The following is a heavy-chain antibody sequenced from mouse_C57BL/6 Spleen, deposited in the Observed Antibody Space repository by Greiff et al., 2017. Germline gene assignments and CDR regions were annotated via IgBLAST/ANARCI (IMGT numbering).Heavy chain of an antibody. Sequence: EVQLQQSGPELVKPGASVKIPCKASGYTFTDYNMDWVKQSHGKSLEWIGDINPNNGGTIYNQKFKGKATLTVDKSSSTAYMELRSLTSEDTAVYYCARWRVTTDYFDYWGQGTTLTVSS. CDR3: ARWRVTTDYFDY. CDR1: GYTFTDYN. CDR2: INPNNGGT. V-gene: IGHV1-18*01. J-gene: IGHJ2*01. D-gene: IGHD2-2*01.